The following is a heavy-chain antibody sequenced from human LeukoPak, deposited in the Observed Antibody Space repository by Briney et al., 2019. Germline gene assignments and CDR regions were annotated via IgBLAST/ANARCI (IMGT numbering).Heavy chain of an antibody. CDR3: ARGVAGYDILTGHFDY. J-gene: IGHJ4*02. V-gene: IGHV4-34*01. Sequence: SETLSLTCAVYGGSFSGYYWSWIRQPPGKGLEWIGEINHSGSTSYNPSLKSRVTISVDTSKNQFSLKLSSVTAADTAVYYCARGVAGYDILTGHFDYWGQGTLVTVSS. D-gene: IGHD3-9*01. CDR1: GGSFSGYY. CDR2: INHSGST.